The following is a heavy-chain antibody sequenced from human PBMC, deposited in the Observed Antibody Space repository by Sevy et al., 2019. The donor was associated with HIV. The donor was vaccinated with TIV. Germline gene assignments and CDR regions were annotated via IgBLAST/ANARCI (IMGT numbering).Heavy chain of an antibody. CDR3: TTDSWSQEDYYDY. V-gene: IGHV3-15*01. J-gene: IGHJ4*02. D-gene: IGHD6-13*01. Sequence: GGSLRLSCAASGFTFTDAWTSWVRQAPGKGLEWVGRSKGKPSGGAIDYVAPVKGRFIISRDDSENTLYLQMSSLRPEDTAVYYCTTDSWSQEDYYDYWGQGTLVTVSS. CDR2: SKGKPSGGAI. CDR1: GFTFTDAW.